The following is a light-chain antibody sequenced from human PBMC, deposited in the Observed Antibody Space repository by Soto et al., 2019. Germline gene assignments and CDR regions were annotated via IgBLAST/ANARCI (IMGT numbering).Light chain of an antibody. CDR2: DVS. CDR3: SSYTSSSTRV. Sequence: QSVLTQPASVSGSPGQSITISCTGTSSDVGGYNYVSWYQQHPGKAPKLMIYDVSNRPSGVSDRFSGSKSGNTASLTISGLHAEDEADYYCSSYTSSSTRVFGGRTQLTVL. J-gene: IGLJ2*01. CDR1: SSDVGGYNY. V-gene: IGLV2-14*01.